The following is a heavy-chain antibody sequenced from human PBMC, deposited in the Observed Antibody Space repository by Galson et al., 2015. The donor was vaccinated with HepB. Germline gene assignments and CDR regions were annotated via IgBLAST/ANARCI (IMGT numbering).Heavy chain of an antibody. CDR3: AGGRADELWWGGGPDY. J-gene: IGHJ4*02. D-gene: IGHD3-16*01. CDR2: IYYSGST. CDR1: GGSISSGGYY. Sequence: QVQLQESGPGLVKPSQTLSLTCTVSGGSISSGGYYWGWIRQHPGKGLEWIGYIYYSGSTYYNPSLKSRVTISVDTSKNQFSLKRSLVTAAATAVYYGAGGRADELWWGGGPDYWGQGTLVTVSS. V-gene: IGHV4-31*03.